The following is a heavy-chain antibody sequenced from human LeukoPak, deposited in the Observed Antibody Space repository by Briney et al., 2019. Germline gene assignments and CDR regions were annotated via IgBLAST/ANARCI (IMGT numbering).Heavy chain of an antibody. J-gene: IGHJ6*03. V-gene: IGHV3-23*01. CDR1: GFTLSSYA. CDR3: AKVMKGSERLTMVRGVIIKTAGLYYMDV. Sequence: PGGSLRLSCAASGFTLSSYAMSWVRQAPGKGLEWVSSISASGGSTNYADSVKGRFTISRDNSKNTVHLQMNSLRAEDTAVYYCAKVMKGSERLTMVRGVIIKTAGLYYMDVWGKGTTVTVSS. D-gene: IGHD3-10*01. CDR2: ISASGGST.